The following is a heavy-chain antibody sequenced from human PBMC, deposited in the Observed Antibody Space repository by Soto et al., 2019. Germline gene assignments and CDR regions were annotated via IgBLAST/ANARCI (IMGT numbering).Heavy chain of an antibody. V-gene: IGHV4-34*01. Sequence: SETLSLTCAVYGGSFSGYYWSWIRQPPGKGLEWIGEINHSGSTNYNPSLKSRVTISVDTSKNQFSLKLSSVTAADTAVYYCARQVVVAATKLRRYFQHWGQGTLVTVSS. CDR2: INHSGST. D-gene: IGHD2-15*01. CDR1: GGSFSGYY. J-gene: IGHJ1*01. CDR3: ARQVVVAATKLRRYFQH.